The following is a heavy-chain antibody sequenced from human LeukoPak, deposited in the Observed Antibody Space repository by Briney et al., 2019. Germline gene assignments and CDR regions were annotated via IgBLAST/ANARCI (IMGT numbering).Heavy chain of an antibody. D-gene: IGHD3-22*01. CDR2: MNPNSGNT. CDR3: AREGAGDYYDSSGYRDY. V-gene: IGHV1-8*01. Sequence: ASVKVSCKASGYTFTSYDINWVRQAPGQGLEWMGWMNPNSGNTGYAQKFQGRVTMTRNTSISTAYMELSSLRSEDTAVYYCAREGAGDYYDSSGYRDYWGQGTLVTVSS. CDR1: GYTFTSYD. J-gene: IGHJ4*02.